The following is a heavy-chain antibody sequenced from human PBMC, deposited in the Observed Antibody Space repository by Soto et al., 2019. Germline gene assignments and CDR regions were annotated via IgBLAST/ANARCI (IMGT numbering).Heavy chain of an antibody. D-gene: IGHD3-22*01. CDR2: VIPLFGTA. V-gene: IGHV1-69*06. Sequence: QVQLLQSGAEVKKPGSSVRVSCKASGDIFTRYSFSWVRQAPGQGLEWMGGVIPLFGTANYGQKFQGRVTITADKSTSTAFMDIRGLRSDDTAVYYCASTKYDSSAYYYWYLGLWGRGTLVTVSS. CDR1: GDIFTRYS. CDR3: ASTKYDSSAYYYWYLGL. J-gene: IGHJ2*01.